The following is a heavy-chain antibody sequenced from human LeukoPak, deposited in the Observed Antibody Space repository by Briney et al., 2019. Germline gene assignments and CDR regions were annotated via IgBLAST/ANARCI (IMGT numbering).Heavy chain of an antibody. D-gene: IGHD6-13*01. CDR3: AKDRYSSSGSLGY. Sequence: AGGSLRLSCAASGFTFSTYSMNWVRQAPGKGLEWVAVISYDGSNKYYADSVKGRFTISRDNSKNTLYLQMNSPRAEDTAVYYCAKDRYSSSGSLGYWGQGTLVTVSS. CDR1: GFTFSTYS. J-gene: IGHJ4*02. V-gene: IGHV3-30*18. CDR2: ISYDGSNK.